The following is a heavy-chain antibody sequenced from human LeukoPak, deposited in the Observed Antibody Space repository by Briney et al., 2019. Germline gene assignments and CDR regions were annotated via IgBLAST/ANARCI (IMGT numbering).Heavy chain of an antibody. D-gene: IGHD3-16*01. CDR2: VRYGGST. Sequence: SETLSLTCTVSGGSISSNHWSWIRQPPGKGLEWIGYVRYGGSTNYNPSLKSRVTITVDTSKNQFSLKLSSVTAADTAVYYCARDVTPATVWGQGTLVAVS. J-gene: IGHJ4*02. V-gene: IGHV4-59*01. CDR1: GGSISSNH. CDR3: ARDVTPATV.